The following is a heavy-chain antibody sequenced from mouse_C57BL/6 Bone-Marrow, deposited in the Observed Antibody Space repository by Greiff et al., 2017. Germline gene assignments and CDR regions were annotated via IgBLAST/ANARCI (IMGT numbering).Heavy chain of an antibody. V-gene: IGHV1-81*01. Sequence: VQGVESGAELARPGASVKLSCKASGYTFTSYGISWVKQRTGQGLEWIGEIYPRSGNTYYNEKFKGKATLTADKSSSTAYMELRSLTSEDSAVYFCASVGQSGYAMDYWGQGTSVTVSS. J-gene: IGHJ4*01. D-gene: IGHD3-3*01. CDR3: ASVGQSGYAMDY. CDR1: GYTFTSYG. CDR2: IYPRSGNT.